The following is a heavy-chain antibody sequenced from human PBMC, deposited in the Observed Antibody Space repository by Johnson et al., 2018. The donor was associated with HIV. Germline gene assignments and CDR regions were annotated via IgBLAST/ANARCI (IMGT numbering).Heavy chain of an antibody. Sequence: VQVVESGGGLVQPGGSLRLSCAASGFTFNTYGMHWVRQAPGKGLEWVAFIRYDGSNKYYADSVKGRFTISRDNSKNTLYLQMKSLRAEDTAVYYCTTIKPELPTLNDAFDIWGQGTMVTVSS. D-gene: IGHD1-26*01. CDR2: IRYDGSNK. CDR3: TTIKPELPTLNDAFDI. V-gene: IGHV3-30*02. CDR1: GFTFNTYG. J-gene: IGHJ3*02.